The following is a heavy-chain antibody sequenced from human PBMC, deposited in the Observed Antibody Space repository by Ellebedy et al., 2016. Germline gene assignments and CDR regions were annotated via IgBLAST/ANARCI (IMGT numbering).Heavy chain of an antibody. CDR2: IIPMFGTA. J-gene: IGHJ4*02. CDR1: GGTFRSYV. Sequence: SVKVSXKASGGTFRSYVFSWVRQAPGQGLEWMGGIIPMFGTANYAQKFQGRVTITADESTSTAYMKLSSLRSEDTAVYYCARGYLCGGDCYSVDYWGQGTLVTVSS. CDR3: ARGYLCGGDCYSVDY. D-gene: IGHD2-21*01. V-gene: IGHV1-69*13.